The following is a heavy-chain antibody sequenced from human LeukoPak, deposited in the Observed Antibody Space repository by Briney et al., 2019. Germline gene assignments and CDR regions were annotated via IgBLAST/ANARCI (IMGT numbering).Heavy chain of an antibody. CDR2: IRQDGSAK. CDR1: AFTFNRHW. D-gene: IGHD4-17*01. V-gene: IGHV3-7*01. CDR3: ARLSGESTVYDY. Sequence: GGSLRLSCVASAFTFNRHWMSWVRQAPGKGLEWVATIRQDGSAKYYLDSVKGRFIISRDNAKNSLSLQMDSLRVEDTAVYYCARLSGESTVYDYWGQGTLVTVSS. J-gene: IGHJ4*02.